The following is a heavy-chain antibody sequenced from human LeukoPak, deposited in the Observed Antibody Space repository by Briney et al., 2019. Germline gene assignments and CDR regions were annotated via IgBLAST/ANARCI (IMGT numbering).Heavy chain of an antibody. CDR2: TSSSSRTI. CDR3: ARGIAARSFDY. CDR1: GFTFNSYA. D-gene: IGHD6-13*01. V-gene: IGHV3-48*04. J-gene: IGHJ4*02. Sequence: GGSLRLSCAASGFTFNSYAMTWVRQAPGKGLEWVSYTSSSSRTIYYADSVKGRFTISRDNAKTSLYLQMNSLRAEDTAVYYCARGIAARSFDYWGQGTLVTVSS.